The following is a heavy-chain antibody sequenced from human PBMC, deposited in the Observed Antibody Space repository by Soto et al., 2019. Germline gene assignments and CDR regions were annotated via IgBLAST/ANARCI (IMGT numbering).Heavy chain of an antibody. D-gene: IGHD3-10*01. V-gene: IGHV1-2*02. CDR3: ARDGAYDRGGMEV. Sequence: ASVKVSCKASGYTFTGSYVHWVRQVPGQGLEWMGWINPNSGGTNYVQNFQGRVTMTRDTSINTAYMELSRLTSDDTAVYYCARDGAYDRGGMEVWCQVSPVTVSS. CDR1: GYTFTGSY. CDR2: INPNSGGT. J-gene: IGHJ6*02.